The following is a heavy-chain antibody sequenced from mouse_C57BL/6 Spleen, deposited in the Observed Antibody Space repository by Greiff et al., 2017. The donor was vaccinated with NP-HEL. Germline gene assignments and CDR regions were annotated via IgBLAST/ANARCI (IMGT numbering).Heavy chain of an antibody. J-gene: IGHJ4*01. V-gene: IGHV14-3*01. CDR2: IDPANGNT. Sequence: VHVKQSVAELVRPGASVKLSCTASGFNIKNTYMHWVKQRPEQGLEWIGRIDPANGNTKYAPKFQGKATITADTSSNTAYLQLSSLTSEDTAIYYCALGEGYADYAMDYWGQGTSVTVSS. CDR3: ALGEGYADYAMDY. CDR1: GFNIKNTY. D-gene: IGHD2-2*01.